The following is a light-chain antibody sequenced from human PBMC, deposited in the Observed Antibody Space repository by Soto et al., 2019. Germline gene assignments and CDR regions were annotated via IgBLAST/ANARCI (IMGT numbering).Light chain of an antibody. CDR3: MQSTQLPRT. V-gene: IGKV2D-29*02. Sequence: DVVMTQTPLSLSVASGQPASIXXKSXQSLLHITGETFLSWYLQKPGQSPQXXIYEVSTRVSGVPDRFSGSGAGTDFTLEISRVETDDVGIYYCMQSTQLPRTFGQGTRLEIK. CDR2: EVS. CDR1: QSLLHITGETF. J-gene: IGKJ5*01.